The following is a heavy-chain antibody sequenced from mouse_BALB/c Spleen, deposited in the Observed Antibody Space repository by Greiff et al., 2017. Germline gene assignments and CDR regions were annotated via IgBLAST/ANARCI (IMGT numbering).Heavy chain of an antibody. CDR1: GYSITSGY. D-gene: IGHD1-3*01. Sequence: EVKLVESGPSLVKPSQTLSLTCSVTGYSITSGYWTWIRKFPGNKLEYMGYISYSGSTYYNPSLKSRISITRDTSKNQYYLQLNSVTTEDTATYYCARGGSGWYYAMDYWGQGTSVTVSS. CDR3: ARGGSGWYYAMDY. J-gene: IGHJ4*01. CDR2: ISYSGST. V-gene: IGHV3-8*02.